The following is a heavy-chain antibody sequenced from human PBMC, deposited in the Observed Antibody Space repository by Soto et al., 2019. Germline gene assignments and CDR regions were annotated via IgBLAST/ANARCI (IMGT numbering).Heavy chain of an antibody. J-gene: IGHJ2*01. CDR2: ISGSGCST. D-gene: IGHD1-26*01. CDR3: AEVSVGGIPGTAYYF. V-gene: IGHV3-23*01. CDR1: VLPHSSFS. Sequence: PGGSLRLWCTASVLPHSSFSMRWVRQAPGKGLECVSAISGSGCSTYYSDPVKGRFPISRDNSKKTLYLQRSSLRAEDRAVYYFAEVSVGGIPGTAYYF.